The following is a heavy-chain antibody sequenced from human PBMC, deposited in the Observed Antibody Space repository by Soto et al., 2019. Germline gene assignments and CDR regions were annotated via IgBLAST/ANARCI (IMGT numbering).Heavy chain of an antibody. D-gene: IGHD3-10*01. CDR2: IYYNGTT. CDR3: AREPRLLIWFGEPHD. V-gene: IGHV4-31*03. CDR1: GATIGSPIFY. Sequence: PAETLSHTCTVAGATIGSPIFYWSWIGKHPGKGLEWIGHIYYNGTTYYNPTLKSRVSISVDTSKNQFSLKLSSVTAADTAVYYCAREPRLLIWFGEPHDWGRATLVTVS. J-gene: IGHJ4*02.